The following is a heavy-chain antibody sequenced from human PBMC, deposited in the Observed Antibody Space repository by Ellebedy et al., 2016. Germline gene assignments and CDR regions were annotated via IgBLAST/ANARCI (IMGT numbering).Heavy chain of an antibody. CDR3: ASSGIAVAGTNYFYGMDV. J-gene: IGHJ6*02. D-gene: IGHD6-19*01. CDR1: GGSISSYY. V-gene: IGHV4-59*01. Sequence: SETLSLXXTVSGGSISSYYWSWIRQPPGKGLEWIGYIYYRGSTNYNPSLKSRVTISVDTSKNQFSLKLSSVTAADTAVYYCASSGIAVAGTNYFYGMDVWGQGTTVTVSS. CDR2: IYYRGST.